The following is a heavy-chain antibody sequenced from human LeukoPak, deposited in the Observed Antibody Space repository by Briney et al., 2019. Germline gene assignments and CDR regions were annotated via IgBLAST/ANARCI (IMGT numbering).Heavy chain of an antibody. CDR3: ARRRATRDFDY. Sequence: GGSLRLSCAASGFTFSDYYMSWIRQAPGKGLEWVSYISSSSYTNYADSVKGRFTISRDNAKNSLYLQMNSLRAEDTAAYYCARRRATRDFDYWGQGTLVTVSS. J-gene: IGHJ4*02. V-gene: IGHV3-11*06. CDR1: GFTFSDYY. CDR2: ISSSSYT.